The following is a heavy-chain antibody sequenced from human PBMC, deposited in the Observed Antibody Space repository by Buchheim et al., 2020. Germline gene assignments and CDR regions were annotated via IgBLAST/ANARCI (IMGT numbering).Heavy chain of an antibody. V-gene: IGHV3-48*01. Sequence: EVQLVESGGGLVQPGGSLRLSCAASGFTFSSYSMNWVRQAPGKGLEWVSYISSSSSTIYYADSVKGRFNISRDNAKNSMYLQMNSLRAEDTAVYYCARDGRDYYGSGSYPDTYYYYYGMDVWGQGTT. J-gene: IGHJ6*02. D-gene: IGHD3-10*01. CDR2: ISSSSSTI. CDR1: GFTFSSYS. CDR3: ARDGRDYYGSGSYPDTYYYYYGMDV.